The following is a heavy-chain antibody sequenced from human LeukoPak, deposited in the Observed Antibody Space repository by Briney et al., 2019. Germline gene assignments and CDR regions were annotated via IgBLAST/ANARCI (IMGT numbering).Heavy chain of an antibody. CDR1: GGSTSSSSYY. Sequence: SETLSLTCTVSGGSTSSSSYYWGWIRQPPGKGLEWIGYIYNSGSSNYNPSLKSRVTISVDTSKKQFSLKLSSVTAADTAVYYCARDNCSGGSCYGGEKYYYMDVWGKGTTVTVSS. CDR2: IYNSGSS. D-gene: IGHD2-15*01. V-gene: IGHV4-61*05. CDR3: ARDNCSGGSCYGGEKYYYMDV. J-gene: IGHJ6*03.